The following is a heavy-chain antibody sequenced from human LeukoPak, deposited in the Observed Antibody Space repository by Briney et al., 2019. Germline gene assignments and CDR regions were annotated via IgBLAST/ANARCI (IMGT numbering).Heavy chain of an antibody. CDR3: ARPSPYYDILTGYSQVGAFDI. CDR1: GGSFSGYY. V-gene: IGHV4-34*01. Sequence: PSETLSLTCAVYGGSFSGYYWSWIRQPPGKGLEWIGSIYYSGSTYYNPSLKSRVTISVDTSKNQFSLKLSSVTAADTAVYYCARPSPYYDILTGYSQVGAFDIWGQGTMVTVSS. D-gene: IGHD3-9*01. J-gene: IGHJ3*02. CDR2: IYYSGST.